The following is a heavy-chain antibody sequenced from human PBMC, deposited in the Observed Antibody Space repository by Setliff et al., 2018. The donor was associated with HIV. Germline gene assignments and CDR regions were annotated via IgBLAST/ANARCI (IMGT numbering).Heavy chain of an antibody. CDR1: GGTFSNYA. CDR2: IIPIFGTA. D-gene: IGHD6-6*01. Sequence: SVKVSCKASGGTFSNYAISWVRQAPGQGLEWMRGIIPIFGTANYAQKFQGRVTITADESTSTAYMELSRLRSDDTAVYYCARDLGYSSSSGWFDPWGQGTLVTVS. CDR3: ARDLGYSSSSGWFDP. J-gene: IGHJ5*02. V-gene: IGHV1-69*13.